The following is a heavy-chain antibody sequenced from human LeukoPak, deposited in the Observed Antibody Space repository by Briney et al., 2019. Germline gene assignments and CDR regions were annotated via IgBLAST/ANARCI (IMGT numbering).Heavy chain of an antibody. J-gene: IGHJ4*02. CDR1: GFTFNTYN. Sequence: GGSLRLSCAASGFTFNTYNMNWVRQAPGKGLEWVSYISSSSSIIYADSVKGRFTISRDNAKNSLYLQMNNLRAEDTAVYYCATSGNHYMGYWGQGTLVTVSS. CDR3: ATSGNHYMGY. CDR2: ISSSSSII. D-gene: IGHD1-26*01. V-gene: IGHV3-48*01.